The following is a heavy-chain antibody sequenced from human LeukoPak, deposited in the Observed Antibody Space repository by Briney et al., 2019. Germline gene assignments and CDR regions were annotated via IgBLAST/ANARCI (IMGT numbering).Heavy chain of an antibody. Sequence: ASVNVSFKASVYTFTWYYMHWVRQAPGQGLEGMGWINPNSGGTNYAQKFQGRVTMTRDTSISTAYMELSRLRSDDTAVYYCARYSGGQWLDLDYWGQGTLVTVSS. D-gene: IGHD6-19*01. V-gene: IGHV1-2*02. CDR1: VYTFTWYY. J-gene: IGHJ4*02. CDR2: INPNSGGT. CDR3: ARYSGGQWLDLDY.